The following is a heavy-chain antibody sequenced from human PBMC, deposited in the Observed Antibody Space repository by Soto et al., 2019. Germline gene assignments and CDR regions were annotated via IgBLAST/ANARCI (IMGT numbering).Heavy chain of an antibody. CDR1: GGSFSGYY. CDR3: ARGGFLLLWFGESHYYYGMDV. V-gene: IGHV4-34*01. D-gene: IGHD3-10*01. Sequence: NPSETLSLTCAVYGGSFSGYYWSWIRQPPGKGLEWIGEINHSGSTNYNPSLKSRVTISVDTSKNQFSLKLSSVTAADTAVYYCARGGFLLLWFGESHYYYGMDVWGQGTTVTVSS. CDR2: INHSGST. J-gene: IGHJ6*02.